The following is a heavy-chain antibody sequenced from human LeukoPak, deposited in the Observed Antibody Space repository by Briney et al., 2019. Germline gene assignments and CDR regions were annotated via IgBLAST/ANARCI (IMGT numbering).Heavy chain of an antibody. D-gene: IGHD6-13*01. V-gene: IGHV4-38-2*02. Sequence: SETLSLTCTVSGYSISSGYYWGWIRQPPGTGLEWIGSIYHSGSTYYNPSLKSRVTISVDTSKNQFSLKLSSVTAADTAVYYCASQLVTVSMTVYFDYWGQGTLVTVSS. J-gene: IGHJ4*02. CDR2: IYHSGST. CDR3: ASQLVTVSMTVYFDY. CDR1: GYSISSGYY.